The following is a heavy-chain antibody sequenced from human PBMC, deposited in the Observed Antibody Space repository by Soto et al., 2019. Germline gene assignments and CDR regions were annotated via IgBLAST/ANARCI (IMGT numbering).Heavy chain of an antibody. V-gene: IGHV5-10-1*01. CDR3: ARQIYDSDTGPNFQYYFDS. D-gene: IGHD3-22*01. Sequence: PXESLTISFKGAGYSFAGYWITLVRQKPGKGLEWMGRIDPSDSQTYYSPSFRGHVTISVTKSITTVFLQWSSLRASDTAMYYCARQIYDSDTGPNFQYYFDSWGQGTPVTVSS. J-gene: IGHJ4*02. CDR1: GYSFAGYW. CDR2: IDPSDSQT.